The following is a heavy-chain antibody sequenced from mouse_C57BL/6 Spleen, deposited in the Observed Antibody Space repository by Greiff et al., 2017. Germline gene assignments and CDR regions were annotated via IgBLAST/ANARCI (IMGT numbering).Heavy chain of an antibody. V-gene: IGHV1-64*01. CDR3: ARGRRGDYYAMDY. CDR1: GYTFTSYW. J-gene: IGHJ4*01. Sequence: QVQLQQPGAELVKPGASVKLSCKASGYTFTSYWMHWVKQRPGQGLEWIGMIHPNSGSTNYNEKFKSKATLTVDKSSSTAYMQLSSLTSEDSAVYYCARGRRGDYYAMDYWGQGTSVTVSS. CDR2: IHPNSGST.